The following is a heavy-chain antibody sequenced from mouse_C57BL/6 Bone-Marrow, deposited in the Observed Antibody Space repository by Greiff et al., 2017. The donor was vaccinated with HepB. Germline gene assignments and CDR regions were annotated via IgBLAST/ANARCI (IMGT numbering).Heavy chain of an antibody. Sequence: QVQLKESGAELMKPGASVKLSCKATGYTFTGYWIEWVKQRPGHGLEWIGEILPGSGSTTYNEKFKGKATFTADTSSNPAYMQLSSLTTEDSALYYCARVWGFVYAMDYWGQGTSVTVSS. V-gene: IGHV1-9*01. CDR3: ARVWGFVYAMDY. CDR2: ILPGSGST. CDR1: GYTFTGYW. J-gene: IGHJ4*01. D-gene: IGHD2-10*02.